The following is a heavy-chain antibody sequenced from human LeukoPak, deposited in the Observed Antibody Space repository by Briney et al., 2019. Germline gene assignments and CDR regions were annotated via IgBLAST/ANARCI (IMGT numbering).Heavy chain of an antibody. J-gene: IGHJ5*01. CDR1: GVSISDFY. Sequence: SETLSLTCTVSGVSISDFYWSWIRQPPGEGLEWIGYIYHTGHSNYNPSLKGRVTMSVGTSKNHLSLNLTTVTAADSAVYYCARHCIGGTCYDSWGQGTLVTVSS. CDR3: ARHCIGGTCYDS. V-gene: IGHV4-59*08. D-gene: IGHD2-15*01. CDR2: IYHTGHS.